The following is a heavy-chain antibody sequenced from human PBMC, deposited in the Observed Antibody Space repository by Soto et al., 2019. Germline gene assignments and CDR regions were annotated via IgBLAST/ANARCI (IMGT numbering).Heavy chain of an antibody. CDR2: IWYDGSNK. Sequence: QVQLVESGGGVVQPGRSLRLSCAASGFTFSSYGMHWVRQAPGKGLEWVAVIWYDGSNKYYADSVKGRFTISRDNSKNTLYLQMNSLRAEDTAVYYCAREGGGSYPPSKDYYYYGMDVWGQGTTVTVSS. CDR1: GFTFSSYG. V-gene: IGHV3-33*01. J-gene: IGHJ6*02. CDR3: AREGGGSYPPSKDYYYYGMDV. D-gene: IGHD3-16*02.